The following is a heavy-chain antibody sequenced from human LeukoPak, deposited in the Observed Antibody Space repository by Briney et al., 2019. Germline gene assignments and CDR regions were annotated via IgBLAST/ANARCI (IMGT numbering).Heavy chain of an antibody. CDR1: GFTFSSYA. CDR3: AGRDGSKAQAFDI. Sequence: PGGSLRLSCAASGFTFSSYAMSWVRQAPGKGLEWVSTISGSGDATYYADSVKGRFRFTISRDNSKNSLYLQMDSLRAEDTAVYYCAGRDGSKAQAFDIWGQGTMVIVSS. V-gene: IGHV3-23*01. J-gene: IGHJ3*02. CDR2: ISGSGDAT. D-gene: IGHD3-10*01.